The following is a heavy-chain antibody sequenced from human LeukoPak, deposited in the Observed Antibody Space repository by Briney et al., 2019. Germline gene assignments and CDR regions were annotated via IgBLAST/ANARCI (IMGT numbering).Heavy chain of an antibody. CDR1: TFGDYA. CDR2: IYYSGST. J-gene: IGHJ6*03. CDR3: ARGVGYSSSWQRPRYYYYMDV. D-gene: IGHD6-13*01. Sequence: TFGDYAMSWVRQAPGKGLEWIGYIYYSGSTYYNPSLKSRVTISVDTSKNQFSLKLSSVTAADTAVYYCARGVGYSSSWQRPRYYYYMDVWGKGTTVTVSS. V-gene: IGHV4-30-4*07.